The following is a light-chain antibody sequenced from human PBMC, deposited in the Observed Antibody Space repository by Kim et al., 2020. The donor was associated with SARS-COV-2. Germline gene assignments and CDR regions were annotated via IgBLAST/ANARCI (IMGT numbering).Light chain of an antibody. CDR1: NIRSKS. Sequence: SYELTQPPSVSVAPGKTARITCGGNNIRSKSVHWYQQRPGQAPILVISYDSDRPSGIPERFSGSNSGTTATLTISRVEAGDEADYYCQVWDSSSDRVFGGGTKVTVL. J-gene: IGLJ3*02. CDR2: YDS. V-gene: IGLV3-21*04. CDR3: QVWDSSSDRV.